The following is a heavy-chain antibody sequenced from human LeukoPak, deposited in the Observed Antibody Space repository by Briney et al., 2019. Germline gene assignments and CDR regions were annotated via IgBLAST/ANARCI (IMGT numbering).Heavy chain of an antibody. CDR1: GGSFSGYY. Sequence: PSETQSLTCAVYGGSFSGYYWSWIRQPPGKGLEWIGEINYSRSTNYNPSLKNRVTISVDTSKNQFSLKLSSVTAADTAVYYCARERAFDAFDIWGQGTMVTVSS. J-gene: IGHJ3*02. CDR2: INYSRST. CDR3: ARERAFDAFDI. V-gene: IGHV4-34*01.